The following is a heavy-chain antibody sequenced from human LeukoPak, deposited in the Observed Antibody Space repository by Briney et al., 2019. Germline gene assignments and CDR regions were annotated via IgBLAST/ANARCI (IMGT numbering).Heavy chain of an antibody. D-gene: IGHD2-15*01. CDR2: MNPNSGNT. J-gene: IGHJ4*02. V-gene: IGHV1-8*01. Sequence: ASVKVSCKASGYTFTSYDINWVRQATGQGLEWMGWMNPNSGNTGYAQKFQGRVTMTRNTSISTAYMELGSLRSEDTAVYYCARGRVVVAAIVLYYFDYWGQGTLVTVSS. CDR1: GYTFTSYD. CDR3: ARGRVVVAAIVLYYFDY.